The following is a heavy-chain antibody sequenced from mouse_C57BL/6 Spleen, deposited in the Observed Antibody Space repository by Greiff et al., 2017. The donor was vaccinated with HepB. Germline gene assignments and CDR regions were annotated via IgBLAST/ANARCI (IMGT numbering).Heavy chain of an antibody. D-gene: IGHD2-1*01. CDR2: IDPSDSET. CDR3: ASYGNGYAMDY. J-gene: IGHJ4*01. CDR1: GYTFTSYW. Sequence: QVQLQQPGAELVRPGSSVKLSCKASGYTFTSYWMHWVKQRPIQGLEWIGNIDPSDSETHYNQKFKDKATLTVDKSSSTAYMQLSSLTSEDSAVYYCASYGNGYAMDYWGQGTSVTVSS. V-gene: IGHV1-52*01.